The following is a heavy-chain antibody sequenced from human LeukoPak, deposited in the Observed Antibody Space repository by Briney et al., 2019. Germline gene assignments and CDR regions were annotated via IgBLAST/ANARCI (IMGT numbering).Heavy chain of an antibody. CDR1: GYIFTPHH. D-gene: IGHD5-24*01. V-gene: IGHV1-3*01. CDR3: AMSVEMPPIPSFDY. Sequence: ASVKVSCKTSGYIFTPHHIHWMRQAPGQGLELLGWVSAANNPEYSQKFQGRVVITRDASATTSYLELNSLRSEDTAVFYCAMSVEMPPIPSFDYWGQGTLVTVSS. CDR2: VSAANNP. J-gene: IGHJ4*02.